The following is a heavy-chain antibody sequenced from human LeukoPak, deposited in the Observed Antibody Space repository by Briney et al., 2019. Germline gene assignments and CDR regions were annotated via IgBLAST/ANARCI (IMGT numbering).Heavy chain of an antibody. CDR3: AKGGGSYGSGSYYYFDY. CDR2: ISGSGGST. Sequence: GGSLRLSCAASGFTFSSYAMSWVRQAPGKGLEWVSAISGSGGSTYYADPVKGRFTISRDNSKNTLYLQMNSLRAEDTAVYYCAKGGGSYGSGSYYYFDYWGQGTLVTVSS. D-gene: IGHD3-10*01. CDR1: GFTFSSYA. V-gene: IGHV3-23*01. J-gene: IGHJ4*02.